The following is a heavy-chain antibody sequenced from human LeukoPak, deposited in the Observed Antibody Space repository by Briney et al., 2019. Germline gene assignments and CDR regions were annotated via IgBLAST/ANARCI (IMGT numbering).Heavy chain of an antibody. CDR1: GGTFSSYA. CDR2: IIPIFGTA. Sequence: SVNVSCKASGGTFSSYAISWVRQAPGQGLEWMGGIIPIFGTANYAQKFQGRVTITADESTSTAYMELSSLRSEDTAVYYCARGLEMATNGPFDYWGQGTLVTVSS. J-gene: IGHJ4*02. D-gene: IGHD5-24*01. V-gene: IGHV1-69*13. CDR3: ARGLEMATNGPFDY.